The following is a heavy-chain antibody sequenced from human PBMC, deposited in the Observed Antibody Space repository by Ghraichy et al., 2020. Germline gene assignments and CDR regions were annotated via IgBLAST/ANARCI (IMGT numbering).Heavy chain of an antibody. V-gene: IGHV4-59*08. CDR2: IYYSGTT. J-gene: IGHJ4*02. D-gene: IGHD2-2*01. CDR3: ARRDTSTDFDY. CDR1: GGSISTYY. Sequence: SETLSLTCTVSGGSISTYYWSWIRQPPGKGLEWIGYIYYSGTTNYNPSLKSRVTISVDTSKNQFSLKLSSVTATDTAVYYCARRDTSTDFDYWGQGTLVTVSS.